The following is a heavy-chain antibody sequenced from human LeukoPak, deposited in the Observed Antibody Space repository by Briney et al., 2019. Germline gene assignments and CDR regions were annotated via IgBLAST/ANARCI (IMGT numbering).Heavy chain of an antibody. D-gene: IGHD5-24*01. CDR3: ARGGENGYNVNFDY. V-gene: IGHV3-30*02. CDR2: IRYDGSNK. Sequence: GGSLRLSCAASGFTFSSYGMHWVRQAPGKGLEWVAFIRYDGSNKYYADSVKGRFTISRDNAKNSLYLQMNSLRAEDTAVYYCARGGENGYNVNFDYWGQGTLVTVSS. J-gene: IGHJ4*02. CDR1: GFTFSSYG.